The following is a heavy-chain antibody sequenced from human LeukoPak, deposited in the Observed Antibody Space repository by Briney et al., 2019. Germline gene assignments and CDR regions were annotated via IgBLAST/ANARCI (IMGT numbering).Heavy chain of an antibody. CDR1: GYSISSGYY. J-gene: IGHJ4*02. D-gene: IGHD3-22*01. CDR3: ARLPLNYYDSSGYYLIDY. CDR2: IYHSGST. Sequence: SETLSLTCDVSGYSISSGYYWGWIRQPPGKGLEWIGSIYHSGSTYYNPSLKSRVTISVDTSKNQFSLKLSSVTAADTAVYYCARLPLNYYDSSGYYLIDYWGQGTLVTFSS. V-gene: IGHV4-38-2*01.